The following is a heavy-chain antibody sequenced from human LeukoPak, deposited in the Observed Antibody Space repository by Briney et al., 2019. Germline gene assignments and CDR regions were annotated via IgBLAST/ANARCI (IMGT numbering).Heavy chain of an antibody. V-gene: IGHV4-34*01. J-gene: IGHJ4*02. CDR1: GVSFSGYY. CDR2: INHSGST. Sequence: SETLSLTCAVYGVSFSGYYWSWIRQPPGEGLEWIGEINHSGSTNYNPSLKSRVTISVDTSKNQFSLKLSSVTAADTAVYYCARGRRAFDYWGQGTLVTVSS. CDR3: ARGRRAFDY.